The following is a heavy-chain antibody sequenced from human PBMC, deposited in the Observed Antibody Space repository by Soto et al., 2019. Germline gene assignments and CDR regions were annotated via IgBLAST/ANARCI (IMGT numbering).Heavy chain of an antibody. V-gene: IGHV5-51*01. Sequence: GESLKISCQGSGYTFTNYWIVWVRQLPGRGLEWMGIIYPRDSHTTYSPSFQGQVTISDDKSLNSAFLQWSSLKASDTATYYCARFAATSGINAFDVWGPGTMVTVSS. J-gene: IGHJ3*01. CDR2: IYPRDSHT. D-gene: IGHD1-1*01. CDR3: ARFAATSGINAFDV. CDR1: GYTFTNYW.